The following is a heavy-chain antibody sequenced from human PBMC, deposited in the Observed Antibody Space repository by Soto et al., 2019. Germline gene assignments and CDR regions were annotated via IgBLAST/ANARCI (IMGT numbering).Heavy chain of an antibody. J-gene: IGHJ6*02. CDR3: ARVYGAYSSYYGLAV. CDR2: ISRDSSYI. Sequence: EVQLVESGGGLVKPGGSMRLSCAASGFTFSSFSMSWVRQAPGKGLEWVSSISRDSSYIYYTDSLKGRVTISRDNAKNSLSLHMTSLSAEDTAVSSCARVYGAYSSYYGLAVWGQGTTVTVSS. V-gene: IGHV3-21*01. D-gene: IGHD4-17*01. CDR1: GFTFSSFS.